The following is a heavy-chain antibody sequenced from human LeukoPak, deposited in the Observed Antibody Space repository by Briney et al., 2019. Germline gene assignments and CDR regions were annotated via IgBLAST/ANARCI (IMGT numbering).Heavy chain of an antibody. D-gene: IGHD5-24*01. CDR3: ARPQDGYNGFDC. CDR2: INSDGSNR. V-gene: IGHV3-74*01. J-gene: IGHJ4*02. CDR1: GLTFTSSC. Sequence: PGGSLRLSCAASGLTFTSSCMHWVRQTPGKGLVWVSRINSDGSNRNYAASVKGRLTISRYNAKNALYLQMDSLRAEDAAVYYCARPQDGYNGFDCWGQGTLVTVSS.